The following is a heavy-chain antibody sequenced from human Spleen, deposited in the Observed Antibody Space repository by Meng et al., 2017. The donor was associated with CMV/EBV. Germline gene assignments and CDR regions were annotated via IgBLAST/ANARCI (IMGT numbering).Heavy chain of an antibody. CDR1: GYTFTGYY. D-gene: IGHD5-12*01. Sequence: ASVKVSCKASGYTFTGYYMHWVRQAPGQGLEWMGWINPNSGGTNYAQKFQGRVTMTRDTSISTAYMELRSLRSDDAAVYYCARGGMRDYYYYAMDVWGQGTTVTVSS. J-gene: IGHJ6*02. CDR3: ARGGMRDYYYYAMDV. CDR2: INPNSGGT. V-gene: IGHV1-2*02.